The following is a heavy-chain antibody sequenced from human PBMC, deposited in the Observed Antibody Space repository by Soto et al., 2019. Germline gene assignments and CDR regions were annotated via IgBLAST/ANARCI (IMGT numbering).Heavy chain of an antibody. Sequence: EVQLLESGGGLVQPGGSLRLSCAASGFTFSSYAMSWVRQAPGKGLEWVSAISGSGGSTYYPDSVKGRFTISRDNSKNTLYLQMNSLRAEDTAVYYCAKERLIVVVVAATEHYFDYWGQGTLVTVSS. J-gene: IGHJ4*02. D-gene: IGHD2-15*01. CDR1: GFTFSSYA. CDR3: AKERLIVVVVAATEHYFDY. CDR2: ISGSGGST. V-gene: IGHV3-23*01.